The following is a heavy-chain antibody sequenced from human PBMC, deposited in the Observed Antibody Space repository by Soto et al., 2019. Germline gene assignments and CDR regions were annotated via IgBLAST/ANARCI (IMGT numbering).Heavy chain of an antibody. D-gene: IGHD3-22*01. CDR1: GFTSSSYA. V-gene: IGHV3-30-3*01. CDR2: ISYDGSNK. J-gene: IGHJ4*02. CDR3: ARELTTMIVVVPGLW. Sequence: PGGSLRLSCAASGFTSSSYAMHWVRQAPGKGLEWVAVISYDGSNKYYADSVKGRFTISRDNSKNTLYLQMNSLRAEDTAVYYCARELTTMIVVVPGLWWGQGTLVTVSS.